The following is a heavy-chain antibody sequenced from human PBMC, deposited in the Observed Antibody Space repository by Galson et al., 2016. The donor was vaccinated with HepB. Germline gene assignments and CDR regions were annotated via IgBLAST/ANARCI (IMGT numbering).Heavy chain of an antibody. D-gene: IGHD5-24*01. V-gene: IGHV4-59*01. CDR1: GGSINTIY. CDR3: SRGDEMATINQP. CDR2: ITYSGST. Sequence: LSLTCTVSGGSINTIYWSWIRQPPGKVLEWIGYITYSGSTNYHPSLQSRVTMSLDTSKNQFSLRLTSVTAADTAVYYCSRGDEMATINQPWGQGTLVTVSS. J-gene: IGHJ5*02.